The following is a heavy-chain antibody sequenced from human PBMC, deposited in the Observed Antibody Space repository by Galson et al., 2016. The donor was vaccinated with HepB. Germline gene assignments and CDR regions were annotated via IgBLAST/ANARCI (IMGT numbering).Heavy chain of an antibody. CDR2: LFSDGDT. V-gene: IGHV3-53*01. Sequence: LRLSCAASGSTVSRNHMGWVRQAPGKGLEWVSTLFSDGDTSYTDSVKGRFTISRDNPKNTLYLQMNSLRVDDTAVYYCARDYSSGWFDGSWFDPWGQGTLVTVSS. CDR1: GSTVSRNH. J-gene: IGHJ5*02. CDR3: ARDYSSGWFDGSWFDP. D-gene: IGHD6-19*01.